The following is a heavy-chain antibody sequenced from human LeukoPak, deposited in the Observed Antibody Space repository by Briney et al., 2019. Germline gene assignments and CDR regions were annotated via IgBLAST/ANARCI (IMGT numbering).Heavy chain of an antibody. CDR3: AREVTYWGTSLFDY. J-gene: IGHJ4*02. CDR1: GFTFTYYY. V-gene: IGHV1-2*02. CDR2: INPNSGGT. Sequence: ASVKVSCKTSGFTFTYYYIHWVLQAPGQGLAWMGWINPNSGGTNYTQKFQSRVTMTRDTSINTTYMELSGLRSDDTAVYYCAREVTYWGTSLFDYWGQGTLVTVSS. D-gene: IGHD3-16*01.